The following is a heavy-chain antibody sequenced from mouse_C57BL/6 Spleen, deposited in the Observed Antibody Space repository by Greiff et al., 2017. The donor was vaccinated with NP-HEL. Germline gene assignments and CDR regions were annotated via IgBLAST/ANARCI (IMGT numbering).Heavy chain of an antibody. D-gene: IGHD2-3*01. CDR3: ARDDRWLPFDY. Sequence: EVQVVESGGGLVKPGGSLKLSCAASGFTFSSYAMSWVRQTPEKRLEWVATISDGGRYTYYPDNVKGRFTISRDNAKNNLYLQMSHLKSEDTAMYYCARDDRWLPFDYWGQGTTLTVSS. J-gene: IGHJ2*01. V-gene: IGHV5-4*01. CDR1: GFTFSSYA. CDR2: ISDGGRYT.